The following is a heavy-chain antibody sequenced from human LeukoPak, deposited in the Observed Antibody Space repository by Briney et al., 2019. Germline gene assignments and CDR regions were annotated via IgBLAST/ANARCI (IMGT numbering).Heavy chain of an antibody. CDR2: IIPIFGTA. Sequence: ASVKVSCKAFGGSFSSEAISWVRQTPGQGLEWMGGIIPIFGTANYAQKFQGRVTITTDESTSTAYMEVSSLRSEDTAVYYCGRKAGDCGGGSCYSIDYWGQGTLVTVSS. D-gene: IGHD2-15*01. J-gene: IGHJ4*02. CDR3: GRKAGDCGGGSCYSIDY. V-gene: IGHV1-69*05. CDR1: GGSFSSEA.